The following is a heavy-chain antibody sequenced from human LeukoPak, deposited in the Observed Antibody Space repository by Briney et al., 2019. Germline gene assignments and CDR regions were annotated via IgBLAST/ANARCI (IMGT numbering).Heavy chain of an antibody. V-gene: IGHV4-39*01. CDR1: GGSISGYS. Sequence: PSETLSLTCTVSGGSISGYSWTWIRQPPGKGLEWIGSIYYSGSTYYNPSLKSRVTISVDTSKNQFSLKLSSVTAADTAVYYCARIYSSGWDFDYWGQGTLVTVSS. CDR3: ARIYSSGWDFDY. CDR2: IYYSGST. J-gene: IGHJ4*02. D-gene: IGHD6-19*01.